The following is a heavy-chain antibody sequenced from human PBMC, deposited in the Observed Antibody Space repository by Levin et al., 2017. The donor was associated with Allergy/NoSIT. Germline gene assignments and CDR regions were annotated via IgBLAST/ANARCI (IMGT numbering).Heavy chain of an antibody. V-gene: IGHV3-23*01. CDR3: AKDADYDILTGYYIAVEGFDY. CDR1: GFTFSSYA. D-gene: IGHD3-9*01. Sequence: GESLKISCAASGFTFSSYAMSWVRQAPGKGLEWVSAISGSGGSTYYADSVKGRFTISRDNSKNTLYLQMNSLRAEDTAVYYCAKDADYDILTGYYIAVEGFDYWGQGTLVTVSS. J-gene: IGHJ4*02. CDR2: ISGSGGST.